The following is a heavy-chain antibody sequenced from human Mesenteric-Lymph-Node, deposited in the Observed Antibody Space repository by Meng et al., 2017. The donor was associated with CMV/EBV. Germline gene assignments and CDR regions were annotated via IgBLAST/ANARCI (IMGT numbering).Heavy chain of an antibody. Sequence: ASVKVSCKASGYTFTSYDINWVRQATGQGLEWMGWMNPNSGNTGYAQKFQGRVTITRNTSISTAYMELSSLRSEDTAVYYCARGRGSRNWFDPWGQGTLVTVSS. D-gene: IGHD2-2*01. CDR3: ARGRGSRNWFDP. CDR2: MNPNSGNT. V-gene: IGHV1-8*03. CDR1: GYTFTSYD. J-gene: IGHJ5*02.